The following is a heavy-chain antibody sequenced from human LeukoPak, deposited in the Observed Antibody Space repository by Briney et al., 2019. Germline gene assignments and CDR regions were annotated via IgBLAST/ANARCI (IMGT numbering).Heavy chain of an antibody. CDR2: ISSSSSYT. CDR3: ARASVEYGSGSLDY. D-gene: IGHD3-10*01. CDR1: GFTFSDYY. Sequence: GGSLRLSCAASGFTFSDYYMSWIRQAPGKGLEWVAYISSSSSYTNYADSVKGRFSISRDNAKQSLYLQMSSLRAENTAGYYCARASVEYGSGSLDYWGQGTLVTVSS. J-gene: IGHJ4*02. V-gene: IGHV3-11*06.